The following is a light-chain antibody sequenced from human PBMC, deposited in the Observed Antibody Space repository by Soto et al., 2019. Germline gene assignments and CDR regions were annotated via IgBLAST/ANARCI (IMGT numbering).Light chain of an antibody. V-gene: IGKV3-15*01. CDR2: SAS. Sequence: EIVMTQSPATLSVSPGERATLSCRASQSVNNYLAWYQQKPGQAPRLLIYSASTRATGIPARFSGSGSGTEFTLTIRSLPSEDFAVYYCQQYTNWPRTFGQGTKVEIK. J-gene: IGKJ1*01. CDR3: QQYTNWPRT. CDR1: QSVNNY.